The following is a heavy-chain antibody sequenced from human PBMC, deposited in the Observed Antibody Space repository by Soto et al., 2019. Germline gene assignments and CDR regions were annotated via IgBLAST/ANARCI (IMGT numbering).Heavy chain of an antibody. CDR1: GGSISSYY. CDR3: ARLGSSSLFFFDY. CDR2: IYYSGST. J-gene: IGHJ4*02. V-gene: IGHV4-59*01. Sequence: SETLPLTCTVSGGSISSYYWSWIRQPPVKGLEWIGYIYYSGSTNYNPSLKSRVTISVDTSKNQFSLKLSSVTAADTAVYYCARLGSSSLFFFDYRGQGTRGTVCS. D-gene: IGHD6-13*01.